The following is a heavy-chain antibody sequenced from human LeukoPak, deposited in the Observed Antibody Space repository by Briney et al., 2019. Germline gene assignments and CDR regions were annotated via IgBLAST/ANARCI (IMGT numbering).Heavy chain of an antibody. V-gene: IGHV4-34*01. D-gene: IGHD6-6*01. CDR1: GGSFSGYY. J-gene: IGHJ5*02. CDR2: INHSGST. Sequence: SETLSLTCAVYGGSFSGYYWSWIRQPPGKGLEWIGEINHSGSTNYNPSLKSRVTISVDTSKNQFSLKLSSVTAADTAVYYCARHVAIAARGNWFDPWGQGTLVTVSS. CDR3: ARHVAIAARGNWFDP.